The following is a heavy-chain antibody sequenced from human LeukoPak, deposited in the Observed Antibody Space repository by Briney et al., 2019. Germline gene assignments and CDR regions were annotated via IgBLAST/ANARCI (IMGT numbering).Heavy chain of an antibody. J-gene: IGHJ4*02. CDR1: GYTFTSYG. CDR3: ARDGGYGDYGVQYFDY. CDR2: ISAYNGNT. V-gene: IGHV1-18*01. D-gene: IGHD4-17*01. Sequence: ASVKVSCKASGYTFTSYGISWVRQAPGQGHEWIGCISAYNGNTNYAQKLQGRVTMTTDTSTRTAYMELRSLRADDTAVYYCARDGGYGDYGVQYFDYWGQGTLVTVSS.